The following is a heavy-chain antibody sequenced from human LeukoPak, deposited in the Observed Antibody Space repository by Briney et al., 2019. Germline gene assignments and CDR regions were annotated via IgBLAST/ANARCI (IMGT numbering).Heavy chain of an antibody. CDR3: VKDIKYSGTFPFDY. CDR1: GFTFDDYA. Sequence: GRSLRLSCAASGFTFDDYAMHWVRQAPGKGLEWVSGISWNSGRTDYADSVKGRFTISRDNAENSLYLQMNSLRPEDSALYYCVKDIKYSGTFPFDYWGQGTLVTVSS. D-gene: IGHD6-6*01. J-gene: IGHJ4*02. V-gene: IGHV3-9*01. CDR2: ISWNSGRT.